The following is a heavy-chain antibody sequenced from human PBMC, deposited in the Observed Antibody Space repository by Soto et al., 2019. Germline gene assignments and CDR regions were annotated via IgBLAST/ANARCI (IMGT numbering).Heavy chain of an antibody. CDR3: ARVNHDFWSGPGYSYHGMDV. V-gene: IGHV3-21*01. CDR2: ISSSSSYI. J-gene: IGHJ6*02. D-gene: IGHD3-3*01. Sequence: KPGGSLRLSCAASGFTFSSYSMNWVRQAPGKGLEWVSSISSSSSYIYYADSVKGRFTISRDNAKNSLYLQMNSLRAEDTAVYYCARVNHDFWSGPGYSYHGMDVWGQGTTVTVSS. CDR1: GFTFSSYS.